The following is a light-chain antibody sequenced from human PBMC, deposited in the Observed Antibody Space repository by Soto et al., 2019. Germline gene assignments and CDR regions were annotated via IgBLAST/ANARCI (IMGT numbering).Light chain of an antibody. CDR2: EVS. J-gene: IGLJ1*01. CDR1: SSDVGGYNY. V-gene: IGLV2-8*01. CDR3: SSYAGDYNLYV. Sequence: QPVLTQPPSASRAAGQSVTISCTGTSSDVGGYNYVSWYQHHPGKAPKLLIYEVSKRPSGVPDRFSGSKSANTASLTVSGLQAVDEADYFCSSYAGDYNLYVFGTGTKVNLL.